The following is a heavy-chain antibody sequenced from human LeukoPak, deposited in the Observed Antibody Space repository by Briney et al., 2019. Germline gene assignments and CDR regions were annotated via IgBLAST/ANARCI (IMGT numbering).Heavy chain of an antibody. CDR2: IKQDGSEK. Sequence: GGSLRLSCAASGFTFSSYWMSWVRQAPGKGLEWVANIKQDGSEKYHVDSVKGRFTISRDNAKNSLYLQMNSLRAEDTAVYYCARDLFHQINWFDPWGQGTLVTVSS. CDR1: GFTFSSYW. J-gene: IGHJ5*02. D-gene: IGHD2-21*01. CDR3: ARDLFHQINWFDP. V-gene: IGHV3-7*01.